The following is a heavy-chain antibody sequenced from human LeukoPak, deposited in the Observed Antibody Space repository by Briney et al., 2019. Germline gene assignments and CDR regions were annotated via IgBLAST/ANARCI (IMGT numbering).Heavy chain of an antibody. J-gene: IGHJ3*02. CDR3: AKFRSTSLHDAFLN. CDR2: ISATGGSI. Sequence: PGGSLRLSCAASGLTFSKYSMTWVRQAPGKGLEWVSTISATGGSIYYVDSVKGRFTISRDYSKNTLYLEMNSLRVDDTAAYYCAKFRSTSLHDAFLNWGQGTMVTVSS. D-gene: IGHD2-2*01. CDR1: GLTFSKYS. V-gene: IGHV3-23*01.